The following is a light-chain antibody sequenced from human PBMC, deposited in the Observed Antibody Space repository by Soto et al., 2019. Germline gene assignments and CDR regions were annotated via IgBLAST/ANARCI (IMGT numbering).Light chain of an antibody. J-gene: IGKJ1*01. V-gene: IGKV3-15*01. CDR1: QTVGSK. CDR2: GAS. Sequence: EIVMTQSPATLSVSPGERATLSCRASQTVGSKLAWYQQKPGQVPRLLIHGASTRATGIPARFSGSGSGTEFTLTISSLQSEDFAVYYCQQYNKWPRTFGQGTRVEI. CDR3: QQYNKWPRT.